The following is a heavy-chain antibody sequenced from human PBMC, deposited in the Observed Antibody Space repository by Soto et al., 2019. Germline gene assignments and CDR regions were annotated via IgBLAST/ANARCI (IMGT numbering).Heavy chain of an antibody. V-gene: IGHV3-48*02. D-gene: IGHD3-10*01. CDR2: ISSSSTI. Sequence: GGSLRLSCAASGFTFSSYSMNWVRQAPGKGLEWVSYISSSSTIYYAGSVKGRFTISRDNAKNSLYLQMNSLRDEDTAVYYCARDGRHGGSESYGNYYYGMDVWGQGTTVTVSS. CDR1: GFTFSSYS. J-gene: IGHJ6*02. CDR3: ARDGRHGGSESYGNYYYGMDV.